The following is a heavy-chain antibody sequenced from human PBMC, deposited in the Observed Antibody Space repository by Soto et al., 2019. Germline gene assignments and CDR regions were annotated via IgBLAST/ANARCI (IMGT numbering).Heavy chain of an antibody. CDR2: IYYSGST. CDR1: GGSISSYY. J-gene: IGHJ3*02. Sequence: TSETLSLTCTVSGGSISSYYWSWIRQPPGKGLEWIGYIYYSGSTNYNPSLKSRVTISVDTSKNQFSLKLSSVTAADTAVYYCARRGPENWNDVLVAFDIWGQGTMVTVSS. V-gene: IGHV4-59*08. D-gene: IGHD1-1*01. CDR3: ARRGPENWNDVLVAFDI.